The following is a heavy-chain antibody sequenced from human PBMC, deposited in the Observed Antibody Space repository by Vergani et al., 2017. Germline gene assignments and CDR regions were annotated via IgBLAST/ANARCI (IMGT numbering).Heavy chain of an antibody. CDR2: IIPIFGTA. CDR3: ASRDITIVEVVIIRGYYYSGMDV. Sequence: QVQLVQSGAAVKKPGSSVKVSCKASGGTFSSDAISWVRQAPGQGLEWMGGIIPIFGTANYAQKFQGRVTITADESTSTAYMELSSLRSEDTAVYYCASRDITIVEVVIIRGYYYSGMDVWGQGTTVTVSS. J-gene: IGHJ6*02. V-gene: IGHV1-69*01. D-gene: IGHD3-3*01. CDR1: GGTFSSDA.